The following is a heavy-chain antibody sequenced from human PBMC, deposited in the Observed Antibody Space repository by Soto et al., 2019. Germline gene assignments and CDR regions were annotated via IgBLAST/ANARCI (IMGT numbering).Heavy chain of an antibody. CDR1: GYSFTSYW. CDR3: ASGDCGTRAPEAFDI. D-gene: IGHD2-2*01. V-gene: IGHV5-10-1*01. J-gene: IGHJ3*02. CDR2: IDPSDPYT. Sequence: PRECLKVSCEGSGYSFTSYWVSCVRQMPGKGLEWMGRIDPSDPYTNHHPSFHRHVTISADKSISTAYLEGSSLKASDTAMYYCASGDCGTRAPEAFDIWGQGTMVTVSS.